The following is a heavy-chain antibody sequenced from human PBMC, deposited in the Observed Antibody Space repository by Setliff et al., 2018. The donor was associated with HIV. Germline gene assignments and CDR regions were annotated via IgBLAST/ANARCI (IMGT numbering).Heavy chain of an antibody. CDR2: IYYSGST. V-gene: IGHV4-61*01. D-gene: IGHD4-17*01. Sequence: SETLSLTCSVSGGSVGSGSYYRSWIRQSPGKGLEWLGYIYYSGSTTYNPSLRSRVTISIDTSNNQFSLRLSSVTAADTAMYYCVRDDYGYNGKGFDYWGPGTLVTVSS. J-gene: IGHJ4*02. CDR3: VRDDYGYNGKGFDY. CDR1: GGSVGSGSYY.